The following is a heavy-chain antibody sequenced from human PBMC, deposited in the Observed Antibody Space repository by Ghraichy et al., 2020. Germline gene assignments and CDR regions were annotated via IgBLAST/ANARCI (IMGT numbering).Heavy chain of an antibody. V-gene: IGHV3-15*01. CDR2: IKSKTDGGTT. Sequence: GGSLRLSCAASGFTFSNAWMSWVRQAPGKGLEWVGRIKSKTDGGTTDYAAPVKGRFTISRDDSKNTLYLQMNSLKTEDTAVYYCTTGLVVVTALPDYWGQGTLVTVSS. D-gene: IGHD2-21*02. CDR3: TTGLVVVTALPDY. CDR1: GFTFSNAW. J-gene: IGHJ4*02.